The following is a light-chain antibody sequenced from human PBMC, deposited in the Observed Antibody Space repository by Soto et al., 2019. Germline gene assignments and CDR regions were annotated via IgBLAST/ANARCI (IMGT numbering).Light chain of an antibody. CDR3: HQFGDSPQT. Sequence: EIVLTQSPGTLSLSPGDRATLSCRASQSLSVSYIAWYQQKPGQPPRLLIYSTSTRAAGIPDRFTGRGSGTHFTLAISRLEPEDFAVYYCHQFGDSPQTFGQGTTVEV. CDR2: STS. CDR1: QSLSVSY. J-gene: IGKJ1*01. V-gene: IGKV3-20*01.